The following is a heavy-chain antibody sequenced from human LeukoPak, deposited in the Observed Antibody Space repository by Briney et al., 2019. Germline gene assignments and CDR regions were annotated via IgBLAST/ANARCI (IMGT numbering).Heavy chain of an antibody. CDR1: GFRFDSFY. CDR2: ISASGAVP. D-gene: IGHD3-22*01. J-gene: IGHJ4*02. V-gene: IGHV3-11*04. Sequence: WGSLRLSCAASGFRFDSFYMGWIRQVPGKGLDYIALISASGAVPYYAESVKGRFTISRDNAKNSVSLQMNSLSADDTAVYYCARSLIVASEDYWGQGTLVTVSS. CDR3: ARSLIVASEDY.